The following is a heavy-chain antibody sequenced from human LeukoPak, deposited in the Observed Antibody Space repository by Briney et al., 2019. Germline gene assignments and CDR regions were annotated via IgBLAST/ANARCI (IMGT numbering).Heavy chain of an antibody. CDR2: IYYSGST. Sequence: SETLSLTCTVSGDSISSYYWSWIRQRPGNGLEWIGYIYYSGSTKYNPSLTSRVTISVDTSKNQFSLNLSSVTAADTAVYYCARGAAGTRDYWGQGTLVTVSS. CDR3: ARGAAGTRDY. V-gene: IGHV4-59*01. J-gene: IGHJ4*02. D-gene: IGHD6-13*01. CDR1: GDSISSYY.